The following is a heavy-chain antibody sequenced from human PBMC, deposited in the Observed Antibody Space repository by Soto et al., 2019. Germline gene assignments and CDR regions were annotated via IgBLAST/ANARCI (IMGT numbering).Heavy chain of an antibody. CDR3: ARESEDLTSNFDY. V-gene: IGHV4-30-2*01. Sequence: PSETLSLTCAVSGGSVSSGGYSWNWIRQPPGKGLEWIGYFYHGGTSYYNPSLKNRVSISVDRSENHFSLKMTSVTAEDTAVYYCARESEDLTSNFDYWGQGTLVTVSS. CDR2: FYHGGTS. J-gene: IGHJ4*02. CDR1: GGSVSSGGYS.